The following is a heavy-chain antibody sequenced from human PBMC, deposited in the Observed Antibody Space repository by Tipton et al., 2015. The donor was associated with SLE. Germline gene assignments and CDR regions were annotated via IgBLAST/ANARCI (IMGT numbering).Heavy chain of an antibody. CDR2: IYYSGST. D-gene: IGHD4-17*01. Sequence: LRLSCTVSGGPISSYYWSWIRQPPGKGLEWIGYIYYSGSTNYNPPLKSRVTISVDTSKNQFSLKLSSVTAADTAVYYCARDSTVTHEWYFDLWGRGTLVTVSS. CDR1: GGPISSYY. J-gene: IGHJ2*01. CDR3: ARDSTVTHEWYFDL. V-gene: IGHV4-59*01.